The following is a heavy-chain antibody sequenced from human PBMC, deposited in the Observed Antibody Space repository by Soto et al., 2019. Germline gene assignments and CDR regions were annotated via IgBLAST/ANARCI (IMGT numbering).Heavy chain of an antibody. D-gene: IGHD3-9*01. J-gene: IGHJ6*02. V-gene: IGHV3-30-3*01. CDR2: ISYDGSNK. CDR1: GFTFSSYA. Sequence: GGSLRLSCAASGFTFSSYAMHWVRQAPGKGLEWVAVISYDGSNKYYADSVKGRFTISRDNSKNTLYLQMNSLRAEDTAVYYCARDHKVILRGMDVWGQGTTVTV. CDR3: ARDHKVILRGMDV.